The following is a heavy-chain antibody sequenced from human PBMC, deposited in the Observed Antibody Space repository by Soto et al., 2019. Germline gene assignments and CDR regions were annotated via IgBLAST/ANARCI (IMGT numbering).Heavy chain of an antibody. V-gene: IGHV6-1*01. CDR3: AKGDNLGPKTGYAFDP. CDR1: GYSVSSNTAS. J-gene: IGHJ5*02. CDR2: TYFRSKWYN. Sequence: PXQTLSLTWAISGYSVSSNTASWNLIRQSPSRGLEWLGRTYFRSKWYNDYAVSVKSRIIINPDTSNNQFSLQLNSVTPEDTAVYFCAKGDNLGPKTGYAFDPWGQGIMVTVS. D-gene: IGHD5-12*01.